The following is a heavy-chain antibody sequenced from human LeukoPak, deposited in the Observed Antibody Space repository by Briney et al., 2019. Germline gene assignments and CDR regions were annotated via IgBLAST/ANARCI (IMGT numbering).Heavy chain of an antibody. D-gene: IGHD3-16*02. J-gene: IGHJ6*02. CDR2: TGTAGDT. CDR3: ARANPIGPYYYYGMDV. Sequence: GGSLRLSCAASGFTFSSYDMHWVRQATGKGLEWVSATGTAGDTYYPGSVKGRFTISRENAKNSLYLQMNSLRAGDTAVYYCARANPIGPYYYYGMDVWGQGTTVTVSS. V-gene: IGHV3-13*01. CDR1: GFTFSSYD.